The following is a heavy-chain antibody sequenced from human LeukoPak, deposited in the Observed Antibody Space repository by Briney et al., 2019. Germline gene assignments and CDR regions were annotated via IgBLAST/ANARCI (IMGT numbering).Heavy chain of an antibody. Sequence: GASVKVPCKASGYTFTSYDINWVRQATGQGLEWMGWMNPNSGNTGYAQKFQGRVTMTRNTSISTAYMELSSLRSEDAAVYYCARGWRVSSSWYPRSYAYYWGQGTLVTVSS. V-gene: IGHV1-8*02. CDR3: ARGWRVSSSWYPRSYAYY. CDR1: GYTFTSYD. D-gene: IGHD6-13*01. CDR2: MNPNSGNT. J-gene: IGHJ4*02.